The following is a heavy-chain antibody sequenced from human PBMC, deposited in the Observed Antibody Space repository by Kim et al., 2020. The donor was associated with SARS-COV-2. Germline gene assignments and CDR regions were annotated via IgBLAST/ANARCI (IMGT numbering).Heavy chain of an antibody. V-gene: IGHV4-59*01. J-gene: IGHJ6*03. CDR2: IYNSGST. D-gene: IGHD2-2*01. CDR1: GGSISRYY. Sequence: SETLSLTCTVSGGSISRYYWSWIRQTPGKGLEWIGYIYNSGSTIYNPSFKSRVTISLETSKNQFSLKLNSVIAADTAVYFCARYLDYSYYMDVWGKGTT. CDR3: ARYLDYSYYMDV.